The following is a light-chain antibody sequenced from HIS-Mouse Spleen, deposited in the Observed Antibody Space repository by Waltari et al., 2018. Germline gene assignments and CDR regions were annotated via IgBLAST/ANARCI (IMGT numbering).Light chain of an antibody. V-gene: IGKV3-11*01. J-gene: IGKJ4*01. CDR3: QQRSNWPT. CDR2: DAS. Sequence: EIVLTQSPATLSLSPGERATLSCRASQSFSIYLAWYQQKPGQAPRLLIYDASNRATGIPARFSGSGSGTDFTLTISSLEPEDFAVYYCQQRSNWPTFGGGTKVEIK. CDR1: QSFSIY.